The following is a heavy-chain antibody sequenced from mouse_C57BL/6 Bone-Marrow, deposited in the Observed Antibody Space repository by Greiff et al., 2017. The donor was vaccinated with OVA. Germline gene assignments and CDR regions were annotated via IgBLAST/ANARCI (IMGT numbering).Heavy chain of an antibody. CDR1: GYTFTSYW. CDR3: AWAAQATLYYFDY. J-gene: IGHJ2*01. D-gene: IGHD3-2*02. Sequence: QVQLQQPGAELVRPGTSVKLSCKASGYTFTSYWMHWVKQRPGQGLEWIGVIDPSDSYTNYNQKFKGKATLTVDTSSSTAYMQLSSLTSEDSAVYYCAWAAQATLYYFDYWGQGTTLTVSS. CDR2: IDPSDSYT. V-gene: IGHV1-59*01.